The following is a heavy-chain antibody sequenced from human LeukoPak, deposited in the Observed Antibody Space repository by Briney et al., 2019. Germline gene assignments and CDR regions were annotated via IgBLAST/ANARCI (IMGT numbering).Heavy chain of an antibody. CDR2: INHSGST. J-gene: IGHJ3*02. CDR1: GFTFSSYG. Sequence: PGGSLRLSCAASGFTFSSYGMSWVRQAPGKGLEWIGEINHSGSTNYNPSLKSRVTISVDTSKNQFSLKLSSVTAADTAVYYCARDGGRRLVRDAFDIWGQGTMVTVSS. D-gene: IGHD3-16*01. V-gene: IGHV4-34*01. CDR3: ARDGGRRLVRDAFDI.